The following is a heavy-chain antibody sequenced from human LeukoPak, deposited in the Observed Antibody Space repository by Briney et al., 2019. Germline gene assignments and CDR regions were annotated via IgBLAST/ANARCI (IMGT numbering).Heavy chain of an antibody. CDR1: GYTLTELS. V-gene: IGHV1-24*01. D-gene: IGHD1-26*01. CDR2: FDPEDGET. J-gene: IGHJ3*02. CDR3: ATSLSGSYREDAFDI. Sequence: ASVKVSCKVSGYTLTELSMHWVRQAPGKGLEWMGGFDPEDGETIYAQKFQGRVTMTEDTSTDTAYMELSSLRSEDTAAYYCATSLSGSYREDAFDIWGQGTMVTVSS.